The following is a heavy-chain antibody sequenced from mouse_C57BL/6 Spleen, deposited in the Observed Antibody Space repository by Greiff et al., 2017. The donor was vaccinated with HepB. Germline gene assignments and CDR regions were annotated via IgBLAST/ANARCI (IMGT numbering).Heavy chain of an antibody. D-gene: IGHD2-4*01. J-gene: IGHJ4*01. CDR1: GYTFTSYW. V-gene: IGHV1-53*01. CDR2: INPSNGGT. CDR3: ARQGYYDYRYYAMDY. Sequence: QVQLKQPGTELVKPGASVKLSCKASGYTFTSYWMHWVKQRPGQGLEWIGNINPSNGGTNYNEKFKSKATLTVDKSSSTAYMQLSSLTSEDSAVYYCARQGYYDYRYYAMDYWGQGTSVTVSS.